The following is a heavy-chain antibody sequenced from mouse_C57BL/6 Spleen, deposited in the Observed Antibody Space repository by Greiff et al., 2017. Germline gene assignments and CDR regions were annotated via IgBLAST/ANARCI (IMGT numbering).Heavy chain of an antibody. V-gene: IGHV5-17*01. CDR3: ARRRGSTWFAY. D-gene: IGHD1-1*01. CDR1: GFTFSDYG. CDR2: ISSGSSTI. Sequence: EVKLMESGGGLVKPGGSLKLSCAASGFTFSDYGMHWVRQAPEKGLEWVAYISSGSSTIYYADTVKGRFTISRDNAKNTLFLQMTRLRSEDTAMYYCARRRGSTWFAYWGQGTLVTVSA. J-gene: IGHJ3*01.